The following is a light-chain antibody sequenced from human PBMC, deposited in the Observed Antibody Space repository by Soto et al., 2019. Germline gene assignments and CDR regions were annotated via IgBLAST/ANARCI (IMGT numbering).Light chain of an antibody. CDR2: QVS. CDR3: SSYTASSNYV. J-gene: IGLJ1*01. Sequence: QSVLTQPASVSGSPGQSITISCTGTSSDLDIHNYVSSYQQQPCKAPNLLIYQVSNPPSGVSNRFSGSRSGNTASLTISGLQAEDEADYYCSSYTASSNYVFGTGTKV. V-gene: IGLV2-14*01. CDR1: SSDLDIHNY.